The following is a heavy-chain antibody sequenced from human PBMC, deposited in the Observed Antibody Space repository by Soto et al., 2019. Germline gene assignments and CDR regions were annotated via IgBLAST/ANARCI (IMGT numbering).Heavy chain of an antibody. CDR1: GFSLTTSGMR. V-gene: IGHV2-70*11. CDR2: IDWDDDK. Sequence: GSGPTLANPTQPLTLTCTFSGFSLTTSGMRVSWIRQPPGKDLEWLARIDWDDDKYYSTTLKTRLTISKDTSKNQVVLTMTNMDPVDTATYCCARTLAHNNNCFDPWGQGTLVTVSS. CDR3: ARTLAHNNNCFDP. D-gene: IGHD3-3*02. J-gene: IGHJ5*02.